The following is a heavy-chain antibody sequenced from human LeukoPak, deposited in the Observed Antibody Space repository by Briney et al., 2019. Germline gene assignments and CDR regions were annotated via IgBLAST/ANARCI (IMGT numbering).Heavy chain of an antibody. D-gene: IGHD2-15*01. CDR3: ATNPLGYCSYGSCGGNY. CDR2: INPSNSYT. Sequence: GASVKVSCKASGYTFTSYYMHWVRQAPGQGLEWMGTINPSNSYTSYAQKFQGRVTMTRDTSTSTVYMELSSLRSEDTAVYYCATNPLGYCSYGSCGGNYWGHGILVTVSS. J-gene: IGHJ4*01. V-gene: IGHV1-46*01. CDR1: GYTFTSYY.